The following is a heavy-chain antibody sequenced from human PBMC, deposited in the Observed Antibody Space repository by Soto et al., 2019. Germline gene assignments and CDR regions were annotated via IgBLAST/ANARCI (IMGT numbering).Heavy chain of an antibody. V-gene: IGHV3-30-3*01. Sequence: PGGSLRLSCAASGFTFSSYAMHWVRQAPGKGLEWVAVISYDGSNKYYADSVKGRFTISRDNSKNTLYLQMNSLRAEDTAVYYCARDTYYYDSSGYYQWGQGTLVNVSS. CDR3: ARDTYYYDSSGYYQ. D-gene: IGHD3-22*01. J-gene: IGHJ1*01. CDR2: ISYDGSNK. CDR1: GFTFSSYA.